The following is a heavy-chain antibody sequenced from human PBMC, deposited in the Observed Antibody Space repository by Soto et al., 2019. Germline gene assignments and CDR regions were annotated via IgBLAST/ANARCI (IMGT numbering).Heavy chain of an antibody. J-gene: IGHJ4*02. CDR2: IYYSGST. Sequence: SETLSLTCTVSGGSISSYYWSWIRQPPGKGLEWIGYIYYSGSTYYNPSLKSRVTISVDTSKNQFSLKLSSVTAADTAVYYCARGGSEWEPHPDYWGQGTLVTVSS. CDR1: GGSISSYY. CDR3: ARGGSEWEPHPDY. D-gene: IGHD1-26*01. V-gene: IGHV4-59*06.